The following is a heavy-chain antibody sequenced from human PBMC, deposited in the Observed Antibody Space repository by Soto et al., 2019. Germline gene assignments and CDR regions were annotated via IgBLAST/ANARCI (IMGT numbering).Heavy chain of an antibody. D-gene: IGHD3-22*01. CDR3: AKVGVIVVVIRY. Sequence: EVPLLESGGGLVQPGGSLRLSCAASGFTFSSYAMSWVRQAPGKGLEWVSAISGSGGSTYYADSVKGRFTISRDNSKNTLYLQMNSLRAEDTAVYYCAKVGVIVVVIRYWGQGTLVTVSS. J-gene: IGHJ4*02. V-gene: IGHV3-23*01. CDR1: GFTFSSYA. CDR2: ISGSGGST.